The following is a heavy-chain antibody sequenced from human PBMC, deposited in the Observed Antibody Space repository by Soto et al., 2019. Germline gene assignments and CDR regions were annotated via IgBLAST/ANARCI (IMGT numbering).Heavy chain of an antibody. Sequence: SETLSLTCTVSGVSISSSSYYWGWIRQPPGKGLEWIGSIYYSGSTYYNPSLKSRVTISVDTSKNQFSLKLSSVTAADTAVYYCARATGWCTNGVCYYYYGMDVWGQGTTVTVSS. CDR3: ARATGWCTNGVCYYYYGMDV. CDR2: IYYSGST. V-gene: IGHV4-39*01. CDR1: GVSISSSSYY. D-gene: IGHD2-8*01. J-gene: IGHJ6*02.